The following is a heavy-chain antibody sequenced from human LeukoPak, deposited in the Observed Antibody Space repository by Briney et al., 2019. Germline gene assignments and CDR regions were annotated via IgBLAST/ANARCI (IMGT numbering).Heavy chain of an antibody. CDR1: GGSISSNSYY. CDR3: ARQSVAAATGY. J-gene: IGHJ4*02. Sequence: ASETLSLTCTVSGGSISSNSYYWGWIRQPPGKGLEWIGSISYSGSTYYNPSLKSRVTISVDTSKDQFSLKLSSVTAADTAVYYCARQSVAAATGYWGQGTLVTVSS. D-gene: IGHD2-2*01. V-gene: IGHV4-39*01. CDR2: ISYSGST.